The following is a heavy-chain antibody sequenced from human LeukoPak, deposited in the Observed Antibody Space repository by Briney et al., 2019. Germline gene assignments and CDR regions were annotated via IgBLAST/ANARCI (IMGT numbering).Heavy chain of an antibody. J-gene: IGHJ6*03. CDR2: IYTSGST. CDR1: GFTFNTYW. V-gene: IGHV4-4*07. CDR3: ARDSSSYGYYYMDV. Sequence: GSLRLSCAASGFTFNTYWMSWIRQPAGKGLEWIGRIYTSGSTNYNPSLKSRVTMSVDTSKNQFSLKLSSVTAADTAVYYCARDSSSYGYYYMDVWGKGTTVTVSS. D-gene: IGHD6-6*01.